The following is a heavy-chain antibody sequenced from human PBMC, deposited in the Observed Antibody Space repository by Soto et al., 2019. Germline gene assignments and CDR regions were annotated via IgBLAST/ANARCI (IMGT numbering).Heavy chain of an antibody. CDR3: AGRNSLASVSLNFRELSNYKWIDP. J-gene: IGHJ5*02. Sequence: QLQLQESGPGLVKPSETLSLTCTVSGDSITNSNYYWGWFRQPPGKGLEWIASIYSIGSTYYNPSLKSRVTISVDTSNNQFSLNLNSVTASDTAVYYCAGRNSLASVSLNFRELSNYKWIDPWGPGTLVTVSS. V-gene: IGHV4-39*01. CDR1: GDSITNSNYY. CDR2: IYSIGST. D-gene: IGHD3-16*02.